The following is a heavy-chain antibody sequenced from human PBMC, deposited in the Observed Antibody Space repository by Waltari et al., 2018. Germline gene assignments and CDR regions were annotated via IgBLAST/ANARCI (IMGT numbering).Heavy chain of an antibody. V-gene: IGHV4-39*01. D-gene: IGHD2-8*01. CDR1: GGSISSSSYY. Sequence: QLQLQESGPGLVKPSETLSLTCTVSGGSISSSSYYWGWIRQPPGKGLEWIGSIYYSGSTYYNPSPKSRVNISVDTSKNQVSRKLSSVTAADTAVYYCARHPAMTIMLWYFDLWGRGTLVTVSS. CDR3: ARHPAMTIMLWYFDL. CDR2: IYYSGST. J-gene: IGHJ2*01.